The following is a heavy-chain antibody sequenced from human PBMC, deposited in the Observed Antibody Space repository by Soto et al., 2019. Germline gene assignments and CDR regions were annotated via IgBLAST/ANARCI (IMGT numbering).Heavy chain of an antibody. CDR1: AGSFRGYY. D-gene: IGHD2-15*01. Sequence: SETLSLTCAVYAGSFRGYYWSWIRQPPAKGLEWIGYIYYSGSTYYNPSLKSRVTISVDTSKNQFSLKLSSVTAADTAVYYCARVRLGCSGGSCYAGYYGMDVWGQGTTVTVSS. CDR3: ARVRLGCSGGSCYAGYYGMDV. CDR2: IYYSGST. J-gene: IGHJ6*02. V-gene: IGHV4-34*09.